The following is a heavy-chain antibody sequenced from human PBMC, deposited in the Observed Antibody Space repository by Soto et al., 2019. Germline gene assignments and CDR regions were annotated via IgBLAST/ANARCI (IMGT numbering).Heavy chain of an antibody. CDR3: ARRTIFGVVYDDY. Sequence: SETLSLTCTVSGGSISSSSYYWSWIRQPPGKGLEWIGYIYYSGSTYYNPSLKSRVTISVDTSKNQFSLKLSSVTAADTAVYYCARRTIFGVVYDDYWGQGTLVTVS. CDR1: GGSISSSSYY. J-gene: IGHJ4*02. V-gene: IGHV4-30-4*01. D-gene: IGHD3-3*01. CDR2: IYYSGST.